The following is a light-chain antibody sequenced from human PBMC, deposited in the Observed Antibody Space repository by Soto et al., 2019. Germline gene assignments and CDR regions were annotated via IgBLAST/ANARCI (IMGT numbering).Light chain of an antibody. Sequence: EIVLTPYPGTLSLSPGAIATLSSRASLSVSSRHLAWYQQRPCQAPRLLIYGASSRATGIPDRCSGSGSGTVFTLIISRLEPEDFAVYYCQQYGSSPRTFGQGTKVDIK. CDR3: QQYGSSPRT. V-gene: IGKV3-20*01. CDR1: LSVSSRH. CDR2: GAS. J-gene: IGKJ1*01.